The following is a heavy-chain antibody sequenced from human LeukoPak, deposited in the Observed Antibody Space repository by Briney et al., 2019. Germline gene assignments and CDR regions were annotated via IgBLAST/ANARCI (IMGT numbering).Heavy chain of an antibody. D-gene: IGHD3-16*01. Sequence: PSETLSLTCTVSGDSTNNFHWSWIRQPPGKGLEWIGHIFHSGGSKYNPSLKSRATISTDMSKNVLSLELTSVTAADTAVYYRARLLPSAFYHGMDVWGQGTTVTVSS. CDR3: ARLLPSAFYHGMDV. V-gene: IGHV4-59*01. CDR1: GDSTNNFH. CDR2: IFHSGGS. J-gene: IGHJ6*02.